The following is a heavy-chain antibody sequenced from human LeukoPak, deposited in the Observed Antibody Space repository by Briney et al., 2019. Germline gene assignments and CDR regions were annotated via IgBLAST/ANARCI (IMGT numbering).Heavy chain of an antibody. J-gene: IGHJ4*02. CDR2: INSDGSST. V-gene: IGHV3-74*01. CDR3: ARVSRQQLAKTALDY. CDR1: GFTFSSYW. D-gene: IGHD6-13*01. Sequence: TGGSLRLSCAASGFTFSSYWMHWVRQAPRKGLVWVSRINSDGSSTSYADSVKGRFTISRDNAKNTLYLQMNSLRAEDTAVYYCARVSRQQLAKTALDYWGQGTLVTVSS.